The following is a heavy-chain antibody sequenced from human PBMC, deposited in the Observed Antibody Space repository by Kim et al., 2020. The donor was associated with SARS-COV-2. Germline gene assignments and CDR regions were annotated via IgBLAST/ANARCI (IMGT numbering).Heavy chain of an antibody. D-gene: IGHD2-2*01. V-gene: IGHV1-18*01. CDR2: ISAYNGNT. Sequence: ASVKVSCKASGYTFTSYGISWVRQAPGQGLEWMGWISAYNGNTNYAQKLQGRVTMTTDTSTSTAYMELRSLRSDDTAVYYCARMHSVVVVPAAIVSYYYYGMDVWGQGTTVTVSS. CDR1: GYTFTSYG. CDR3: ARMHSVVVVPAAIVSYYYYGMDV. J-gene: IGHJ6*02.